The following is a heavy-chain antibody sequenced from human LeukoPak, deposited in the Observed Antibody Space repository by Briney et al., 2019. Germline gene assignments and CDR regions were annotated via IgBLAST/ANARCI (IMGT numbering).Heavy chain of an antibody. CDR2: IHYSGNT. V-gene: IGHV4-59*08. CDR3: AKHSNWNAGVDWFDP. J-gene: IGHJ5*02. D-gene: IGHD1-20*01. CDR1: GDSHY. Sequence: SETLSLTCTVSGDSHYWSWIRQPPGKGLEWIAYIHYSGNTNSNPSLKSRVTISMDTSKNRFSLNLNSVTAADTAIYYCAKHSNWNAGVDWFDPWGQGTLVTVSS.